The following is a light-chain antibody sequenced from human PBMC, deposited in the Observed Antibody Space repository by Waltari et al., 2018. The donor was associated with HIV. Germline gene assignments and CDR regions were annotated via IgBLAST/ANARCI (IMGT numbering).Light chain of an antibody. CDR3: SSYTSSNTVV. CDR1: SSDVGGYHY. Sequence: QSALTQPASVSGSPGQSITISCTGTSSDVGGYHYVSWYQPHPGKAPKVMLYEVTKRPSGVSNRFSGSKSGNTASLTISGLQAEDEADYYCSSYTSSNTVVFGGGTKLTVL. CDR2: EVT. J-gene: IGLJ2*01. V-gene: IGLV2-14*01.